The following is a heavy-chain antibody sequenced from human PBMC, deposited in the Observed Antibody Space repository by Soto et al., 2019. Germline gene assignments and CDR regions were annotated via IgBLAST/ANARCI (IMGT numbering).Heavy chain of an antibody. CDR2: ISGSGGST. CDR1: GFTFSSYA. Sequence: GGSLRLSYAASGFTFSSYAMSWVRQAPGKGLEWVSAISGSGGSTYYADSVKGRFTISRDNSKNTLYLQMNSLRAEDTAVYYCAAEIYDFWSGYQIAAAGKGGYWGQGTLVTVSS. J-gene: IGHJ4*02. CDR3: AAEIYDFWSGYQIAAAGKGGY. V-gene: IGHV3-23*01. D-gene: IGHD3-3*01.